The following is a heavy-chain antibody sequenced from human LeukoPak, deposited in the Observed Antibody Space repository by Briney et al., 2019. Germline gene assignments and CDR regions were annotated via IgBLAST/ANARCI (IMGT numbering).Heavy chain of an antibody. J-gene: IGHJ4*02. D-gene: IGHD6-13*01. Sequence: GGSLRLSCAASGFTVSSNYMSWVRQAPGKGLEWVSVIHSGGSTYYADSVKGRFTISRDNSKNTLYLQMNSLRAEDTAVYYCAKDAIAAAGIVYFDYWGQGTLVTVSS. CDR2: IHSGGST. V-gene: IGHV3-53*01. CDR3: AKDAIAAAGIVYFDY. CDR1: GFTVSSNY.